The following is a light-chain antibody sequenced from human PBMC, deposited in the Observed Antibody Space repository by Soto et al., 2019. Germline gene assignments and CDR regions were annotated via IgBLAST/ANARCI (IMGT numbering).Light chain of an antibody. CDR3: SSYTSSSVV. CDR1: SSDVGGYNY. J-gene: IGLJ2*01. CDR2: DVS. V-gene: IGLV2-14*01. Sequence: QAVLNQPASVSGCPGQSITISCTGTSSDVGGYNYVSWYQQHPGKAPKLMIYDVSNRPSGVSNRFSGSKSGNTASLTISGLQAEDEADYYCSSYTSSSVVFGGGTQMTVL.